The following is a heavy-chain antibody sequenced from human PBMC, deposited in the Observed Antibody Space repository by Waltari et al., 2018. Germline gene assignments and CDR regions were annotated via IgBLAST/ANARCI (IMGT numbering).Heavy chain of an antibody. CDR1: GGTFSSYT. V-gene: IGHV1-69*02. J-gene: IGHJ4*02. CDR3: ARNKRDGYNYY. CDR2: IIPILGIA. D-gene: IGHD5-12*01. Sequence: QVQLVQSGAEVKKPGSSVKVSCKASGGTFSSYTISWVRQAPGQGLEWMGRIIPILGIANDAQKFQGRVTITADKSTSTAYMELSSLRSEDTAVYYCARNKRDGYNYYWGQGTLVTVSS.